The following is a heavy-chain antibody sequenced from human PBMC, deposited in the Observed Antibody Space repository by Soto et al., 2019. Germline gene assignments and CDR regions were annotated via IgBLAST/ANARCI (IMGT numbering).Heavy chain of an antibody. D-gene: IGHD6-13*01. V-gene: IGHV4-59*08. Sequence: PPETLSLTCTVSGGSIGNSYWSWIRQSPGKGLEWIGYIYYSGSSNYNPSLKSRVSISVDTSKNQFSLKLSSVTAADTAVYYCARHSSSWPIFDYWGQGTLVTVSS. CDR1: GGSIGNSY. CDR2: IYYSGSS. CDR3: ARHSSSWPIFDY. J-gene: IGHJ4*02.